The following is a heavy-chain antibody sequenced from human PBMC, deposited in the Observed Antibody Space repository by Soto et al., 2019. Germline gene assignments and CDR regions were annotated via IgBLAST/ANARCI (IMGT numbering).Heavy chain of an antibody. J-gene: IGHJ6*02. CDR1: GFTFSSYA. D-gene: IGHD3-3*01. V-gene: IGHV3-23*01. CDR3: AKQHYDFWSGYSPSGGMDV. Sequence: GGSLRLSCAASGFTFSSYAMSWVRQAPGKGLEWVSAISGSGGSTYYADSVKGRFTISRDNSKNTLYLQMNSLRAEDTAVYYCAKQHYDFWSGYSPSGGMDVWGQGTTVTVSS. CDR2: ISGSGGST.